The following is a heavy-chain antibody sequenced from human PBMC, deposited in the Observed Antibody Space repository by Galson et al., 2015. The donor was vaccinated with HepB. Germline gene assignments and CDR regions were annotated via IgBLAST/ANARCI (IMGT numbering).Heavy chain of an antibody. CDR2: IRSEPHGGTA. Sequence: SLRLSCAASGFTFPDYAVTWFRQAPGKGLEWVGYIRSEPHGGTAELAASVKGRFTISRDNFKSVAYLQMNSLKTEDTAVYWCTRVGGPYQYFDFWGQGTLVTVSS. CDR1: GFTFPDYA. V-gene: IGHV3-49*03. D-gene: IGHD2-15*01. CDR3: TRVGGPYQYFDF. J-gene: IGHJ4*02.